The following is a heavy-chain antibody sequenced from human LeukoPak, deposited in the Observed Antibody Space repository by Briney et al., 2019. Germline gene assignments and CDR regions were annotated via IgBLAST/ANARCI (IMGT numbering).Heavy chain of an antibody. CDR1: GYTFTGDY. CDR2: INPNSGDT. J-gene: IGHJ1*01. CDR3: AREDYDSSGEYFQH. D-gene: IGHD3-22*01. Sequence: ASVKVSCKASGYTFTGDYMHWVRQAPGRGLEWMGWINPNSGDTSYAQKFQGRVTMTRDTSISTAYMELSRLRSDDTAVYYCAREDYDSSGEYFQHWGRGTLVTVSS. V-gene: IGHV1-2*02.